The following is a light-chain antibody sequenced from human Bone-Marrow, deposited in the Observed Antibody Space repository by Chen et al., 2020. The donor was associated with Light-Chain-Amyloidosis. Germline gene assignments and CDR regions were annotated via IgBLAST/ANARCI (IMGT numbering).Light chain of an antibody. Sequence: EIVLTHSPGTLSLSPGEGANLSCRASQTISSNYLTWYQQKFGQAPRLLIYGSSSRATGNPDRFTGSGSGTDFTLTINRLEPEDFAVYYCQQYGVSPRTFGQGTKVEIK. J-gene: IGKJ1*01. V-gene: IGKV3-20*01. CDR3: QQYGVSPRT. CDR2: GSS. CDR1: QTISSNY.